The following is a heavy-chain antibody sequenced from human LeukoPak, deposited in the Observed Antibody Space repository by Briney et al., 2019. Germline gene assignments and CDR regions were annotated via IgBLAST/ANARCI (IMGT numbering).Heavy chain of an antibody. CDR1: GYTFTSYY. CDR3: ATFGSTSEGDY. D-gene: IGHD2-2*01. J-gene: IGHJ4*02. V-gene: IGHV1-46*04. Sequence: ASVKVSCKASGYTFTSYYMHWVRQAPGQGLEWMGVINPNGGATAYAQRLQGRGTMTEDTSTDTAYMELSSLRSEDTAVYYCATFGSTSEGDYWGQGTLVTVSS. CDR2: INPNGGAT.